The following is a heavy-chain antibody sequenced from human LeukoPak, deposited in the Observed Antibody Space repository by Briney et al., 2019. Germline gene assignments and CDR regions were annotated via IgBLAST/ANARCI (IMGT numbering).Heavy chain of an antibody. CDR2: IYYSGST. CDR3: ARDAGYSSNWFDP. V-gene: IGHV4-39*07. D-gene: IGHD6-13*01. Sequence: PSETLSLTCTVSGGSISSSSYYWGWIRQPPGKGLEWIGSIYYSGSTYYNPSLKSRVTISADTSKNQFSLKLSSVTAADTAVYYCARDAGYSSNWFDPWGQGTLVTVSS. J-gene: IGHJ5*02. CDR1: GGSISSSSYY.